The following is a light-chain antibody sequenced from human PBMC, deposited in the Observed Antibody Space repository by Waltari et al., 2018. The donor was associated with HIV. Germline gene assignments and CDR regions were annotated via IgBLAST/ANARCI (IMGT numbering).Light chain of an antibody. CDR2: GVN. J-gene: IGLJ2*01. V-gene: IGLV2-14*01. Sequence: SALTQPASVSGSPGPSVTISCTGTSPDFDLPTFLSWYPQPPGKPPHLIILGVNYRPSGISARCSASKSGDTASLTISGLQSGDEADYYCTTYTDRNSLLIGSGTKLTVL. CDR3: TTYTDRNSLL. CDR1: SPDFDLPTF.